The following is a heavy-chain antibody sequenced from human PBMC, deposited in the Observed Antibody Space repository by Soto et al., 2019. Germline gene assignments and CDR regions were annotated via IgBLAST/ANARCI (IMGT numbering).Heavy chain of an antibody. V-gene: IGHV1-69*11. CDR1: GGTFSSSG. Sequence: QVHLVQSGTEVKKPGSSVKVSCKASGGTFSSSGFSWVRQAPGQGLEWMGMIVPSLDTTNYAQKFQARVTITADEVPRTSYMEWLRLRSEYTAVYYCARWPQPRYTADPYAVDVWGQGNRVIVSS. CDR3: ARWPQPRYTADPYAVDV. CDR2: IVPSLDTT. J-gene: IGHJ6*02. D-gene: IGHD3-16*02.